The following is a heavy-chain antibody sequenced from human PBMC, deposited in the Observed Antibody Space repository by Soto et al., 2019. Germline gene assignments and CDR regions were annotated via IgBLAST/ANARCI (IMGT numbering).Heavy chain of an antibody. CDR1: GFTFSSYG. Sequence: GSLRLSCAASGFTFSSYGMHWVRQAPGKGLEWVAVIWYDGSNKYYADSVKGRFTISRDNSKNTLYLQMNSLRAEDTAVYYCARDISYYYYGMDVWGQGTTVTVSS. V-gene: IGHV3-33*01. CDR3: ARDISYYYYGMDV. CDR2: IWYDGSNK. J-gene: IGHJ6*02.